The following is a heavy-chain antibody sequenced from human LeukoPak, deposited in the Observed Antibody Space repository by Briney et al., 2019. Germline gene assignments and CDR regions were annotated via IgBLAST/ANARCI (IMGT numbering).Heavy chain of an antibody. Sequence: GGSLRLSCAASGFSFSDSAMDWVRQASRKGLEWVGRIRSKANSYATTHAASVKGRFTISRDDSTNTVYLQMNSLKAEDTAVYYCTRLLAEGSWGQGTLVTVSS. CDR2: IRSKANSYAT. J-gene: IGHJ4*02. CDR1: GFSFSDSA. V-gene: IGHV3-73*01. CDR3: TRLLAEGS.